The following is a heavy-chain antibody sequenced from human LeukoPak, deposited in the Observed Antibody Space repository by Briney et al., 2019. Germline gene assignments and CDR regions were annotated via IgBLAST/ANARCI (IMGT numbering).Heavy chain of an antibody. CDR3: AWGLYRSSRALGY. V-gene: IGHV3-30*03. Sequence: GGSLRLYCAASGFTFSSYGMHWVRQAPGKGLEWVALISNDGSYKYYADSMKGRFTISRDNSKNTLYLQMNSLRVEDTAVYYCAWGLYRSSRALGYWGQGTLVTVSS. CDR1: GFTFSSYG. CDR2: ISNDGSYK. J-gene: IGHJ4*02. D-gene: IGHD6-13*01.